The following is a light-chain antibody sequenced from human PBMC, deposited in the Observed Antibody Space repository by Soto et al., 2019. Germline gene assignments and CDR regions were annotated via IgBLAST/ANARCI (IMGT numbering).Light chain of an antibody. CDR2: EAS. J-gene: IGKJ2*01. CDR3: QHYDKLPRYT. Sequence: DIQMTQSPSSLSTSVGERVTITCQAIQDISNSLNWYQQKPGKAPNLLIYEASKLQTGVPSRFSGGGSGTHFTFTISNLQPEDIATYYCQHYDKLPRYTFGLGTKLEIK. V-gene: IGKV1-33*01. CDR1: QDISNS.